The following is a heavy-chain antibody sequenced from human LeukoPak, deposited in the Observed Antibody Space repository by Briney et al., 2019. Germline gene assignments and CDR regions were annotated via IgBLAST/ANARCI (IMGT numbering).Heavy chain of an antibody. Sequence: PSETLSLTCAVYGGSFSGYYWSWIRQPPGKGLEWIGEINHSGSTNYNSSLKSRVTISVDTSKNQFSLKLSSVTAADTAVYYCARGQTGTTGDNNWFDPWGQGTLVTVSS. CDR2: INHSGST. J-gene: IGHJ5*02. CDR3: ARGQTGTTGDNNWFDP. CDR1: GGSFSGYY. D-gene: IGHD1-14*01. V-gene: IGHV4-34*01.